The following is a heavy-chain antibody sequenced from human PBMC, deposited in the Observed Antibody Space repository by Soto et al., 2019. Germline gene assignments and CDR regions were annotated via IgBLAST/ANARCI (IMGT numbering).Heavy chain of an antibody. CDR1: GYTFTSYY. D-gene: IGHD3-9*01. J-gene: IGHJ6*02. Sequence: QVQLVQSGAEVKKPGASVKVSCKASGYTFTSYYMHWVRQAPGQGLEWMGIINPSGGSTSYAQKFQGRVTMTRDTSTSTVYMELSSRRSEDTAVYYCARGPTYYDILTGYYPSLYRSYGMDVWGQGTTVTVSS. V-gene: IGHV1-46*01. CDR2: INPSGGST. CDR3: ARGPTYYDILTGYYPSLYRSYGMDV.